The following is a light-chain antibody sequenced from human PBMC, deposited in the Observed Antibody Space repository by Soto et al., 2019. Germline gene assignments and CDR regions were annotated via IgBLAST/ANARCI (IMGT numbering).Light chain of an antibody. J-gene: IGKJ4*01. CDR3: QKYSSAPT. V-gene: IGKV1-27*01. CDR1: QDIRNS. CDR2: AAS. Sequence: DIQMTQSPSSRSASVGDRVTISCRASQDIRNSLAWYQQKPGSLPNLLIYAASTLQYVVPSRFSGSRSGTDFTLTISSLQPGDVATYFCQKYSSAPTFGGGTKVEIK.